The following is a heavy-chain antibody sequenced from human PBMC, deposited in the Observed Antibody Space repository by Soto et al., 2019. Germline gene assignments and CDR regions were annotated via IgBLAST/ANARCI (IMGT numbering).Heavy chain of an antibody. D-gene: IGHD6-6*01. CDR3: SRSIAARLNWFEP. J-gene: IGHJ5*02. CDR2: ISSGSNYI. V-gene: IGHV3-21*01. Sequence: IKRVRQTPGKGLEWVSSISSGSNYIVYADSMKGRFTISRDNAKNSLYLQMNSLRAEDTAVYYCSRSIAARLNWFEPWGQGTLVTVSS.